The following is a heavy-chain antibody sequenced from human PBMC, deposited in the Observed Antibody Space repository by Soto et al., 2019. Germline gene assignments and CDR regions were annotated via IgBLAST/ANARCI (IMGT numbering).Heavy chain of an antibody. Sequence: SETLSLTCTVSGGYINTSSYYWGWIRQPPGKGLEWVGSIDYSGSTNYNPSLKSRVTISVDTSKNQFSLKLSSVTAADTALYYCARTYGRNFDYWGQGTLVTVSS. V-gene: IGHV4-39*07. D-gene: IGHD3-10*01. CDR2: IDYSGST. CDR3: ARTYGRNFDY. CDR1: GGYINTSSYY. J-gene: IGHJ4*02.